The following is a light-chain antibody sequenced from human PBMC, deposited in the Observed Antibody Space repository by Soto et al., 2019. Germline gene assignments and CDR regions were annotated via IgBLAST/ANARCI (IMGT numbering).Light chain of an antibody. CDR3: QQYNSYSQYT. V-gene: IGKV3-11*01. CDR2: DAS. J-gene: IGKJ2*01. CDR1: QSVSSY. Sequence: EIVLTQSPATLSLSPGERATLSCRASQSVSSYLAWYQQKPGQAPRLLIYDASNRATGIPARFSGSGSGTDFTLTISSLQPDDFATYYCQQYNSYSQYTFGQGTKLEIK.